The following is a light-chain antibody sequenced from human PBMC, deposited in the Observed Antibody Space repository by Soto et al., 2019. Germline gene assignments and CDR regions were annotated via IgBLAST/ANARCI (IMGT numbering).Light chain of an antibody. CDR1: SSNIGSNY. Sequence: QSVLTQPPSASGTPGQRVTISCSGSSSNIGSNYVYWYQQLPGTAPKLLIYSNNQRPSGVPDRFSGSKSDTSASLAIGGLRSEDEADYYCSAWDESLNSVVFGGGTKVTVL. CDR2: SNN. J-gene: IGLJ2*01. V-gene: IGLV1-47*02. CDR3: SAWDESLNSVV.